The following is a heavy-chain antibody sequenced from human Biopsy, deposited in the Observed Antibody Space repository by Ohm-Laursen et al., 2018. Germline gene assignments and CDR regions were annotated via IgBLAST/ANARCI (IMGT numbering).Heavy chain of an antibody. Sequence: SETLSLTCEVYGKTFSDYYWSWIRQPPGKGLEWIGQINQSGRTNYNPSLKSRVNISADKSNNQFSLKLTSVTAADTAIYYCATTTMDTSGWYGNYFDSWGQGALVTVSS. J-gene: IGHJ4*02. CDR3: ATTTMDTSGWYGNYFDS. V-gene: IGHV4-34*08. D-gene: IGHD6-19*01. CDR1: GKTFSDYY. CDR2: INQSGRT.